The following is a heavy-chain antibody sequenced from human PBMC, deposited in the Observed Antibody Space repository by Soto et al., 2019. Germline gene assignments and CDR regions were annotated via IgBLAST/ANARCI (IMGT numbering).Heavy chain of an antibody. J-gene: IGHJ4*02. V-gene: IGHV3-23*01. CDR2: ISASGGST. CDR1: GFTFSSYA. CDR3: AKGGHGDRYYLDY. Sequence: GGSLRLSCAASGFTFSSYAMTWVRQAPGKGLEWVSVISASGGSTYFADSVRGRFTISRDYSKNTLYLQMNSLRAEDTAIYYCAKGGHGDRYYLDYWGQGTLVTVSS. D-gene: IGHD4-17*01.